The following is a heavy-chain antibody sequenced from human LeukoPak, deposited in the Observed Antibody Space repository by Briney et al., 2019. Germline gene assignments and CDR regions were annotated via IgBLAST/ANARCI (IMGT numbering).Heavy chain of an antibody. V-gene: IGHV3-7*04. D-gene: IGHD1-1*01. CDR3: ARADTTSKGYFDN. CDR2: INQDGSVE. J-gene: IGHJ4*02. CDR1: LFTFITYW. Sequence: GGSLRLSCAASLFTFITYWMSWVRQPPEKWLDWVAKINQDGSVERYVHSLRGRFTLSRDNAKSSLSLELNSLRAEDTAVYYCARADTTSKGYFDNWGQGTLVTVSS.